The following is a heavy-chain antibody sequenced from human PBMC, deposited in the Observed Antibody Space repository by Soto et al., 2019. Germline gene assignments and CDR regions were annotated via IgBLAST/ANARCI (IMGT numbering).Heavy chain of an antibody. Sequence: PGGSLRLSCAASGFTFSSYAMHWARQAPGKGLEWVAVISYDGSNKYYADSVKGRFTISRDNSKNTLYLQMNSLRAEDTAVYYCAREYCSGGRCAHSYYYGMDVWGQGTTVTVSS. J-gene: IGHJ6*02. CDR3: AREYCSGGRCAHSYYYGMDV. D-gene: IGHD2-15*01. CDR2: ISYDGSNK. V-gene: IGHV3-30-3*01. CDR1: GFTFSSYA.